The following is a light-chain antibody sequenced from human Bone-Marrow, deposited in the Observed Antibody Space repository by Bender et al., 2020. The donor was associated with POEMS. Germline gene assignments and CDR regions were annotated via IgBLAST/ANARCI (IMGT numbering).Light chain of an antibody. CDR2: KDV. CDR1: ALPRQF. CDR3: QSTDNIGTSLI. Sequence: SSDLTQPPSVSVSPGQTARITCSGDALPRQFTYWFQQKPGQAPVLVIYKDVERPSGIPERFAASSSGTTVTLTISGVKAEDEADYHCQSTDNIGTSLIFGRGTKLTVL. V-gene: IGLV3-25*03. J-gene: IGLJ2*01.